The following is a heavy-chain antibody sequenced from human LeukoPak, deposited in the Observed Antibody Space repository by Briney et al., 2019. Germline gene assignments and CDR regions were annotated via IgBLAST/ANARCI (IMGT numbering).Heavy chain of an antibody. CDR3: ARGRMGSGGYYSDPGMDV. D-gene: IGHD3-10*01. CDR2: INHSGST. V-gene: IGHV4-34*01. CDR1: GGSFSGYY. Sequence: SETLSLTCAVYGGSFSGYYWSWIRQPPGKGLEWIGEINHSGSTNYNPSLKSRVTISVDTSKNQFSLKLSSVTAADTAVYYCARGRMGSGGYYSDPGMDVWGQGTTVTVSS. J-gene: IGHJ6*02.